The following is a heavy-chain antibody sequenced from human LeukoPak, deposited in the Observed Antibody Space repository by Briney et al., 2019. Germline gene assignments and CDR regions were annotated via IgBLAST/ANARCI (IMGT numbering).Heavy chain of an antibody. CDR3: AKVKGYGSGSLIDF. CDR2: ISDDGRRK. CDR1: GFTFRMYG. J-gene: IGHJ4*02. Sequence: GGSLRLSCAASGFTFRMYGMHWVRQAPGKGLEWVAVISDDGRRKYYGDSVKGRLTISRDNSKNTLSLEMNSLRAEDTAVYYCAKVKGYGSGSLIDFWGQGTLVTVSS. D-gene: IGHD3-10*01. V-gene: IGHV3-30*18.